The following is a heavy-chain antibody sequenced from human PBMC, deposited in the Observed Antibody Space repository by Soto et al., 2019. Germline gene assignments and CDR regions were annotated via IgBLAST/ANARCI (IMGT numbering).Heavy chain of an antibody. V-gene: IGHV1-3*01. Sequence: ASVKVSCKSSGYTFTSYGVHWVRQAPGQRLEWVGWINDGKGYTKYSQKFQGRVTITSDTSASIVYMDLSSLRSEDTAVYYCARDEGSSWYDYWGQGTQVTVSS. CDR2: INDGKGYT. D-gene: IGHD6-13*01. CDR3: ARDEGSSWYDY. J-gene: IGHJ4*02. CDR1: GYTFTSYG.